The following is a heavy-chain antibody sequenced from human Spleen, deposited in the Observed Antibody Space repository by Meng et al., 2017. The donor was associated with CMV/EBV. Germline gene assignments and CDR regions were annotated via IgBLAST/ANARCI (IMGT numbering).Heavy chain of an antibody. V-gene: IGHV3-48*04. CDR1: GFTFSSYS. CDR3: ARLIPAAMYYYYGMDV. Sequence: GESLKISCVASGFTFSSYSMNWVRQAPGKGLEWVSYINGGGRTIYYADSVKGRFTISRDNAKNSLYLQMNSLRAEDTAVYYCARLIPAAMYYYYGMDVWGQGTTVTVSS. J-gene: IGHJ6*02. CDR2: INGGGRTI. D-gene: IGHD2-2*01.